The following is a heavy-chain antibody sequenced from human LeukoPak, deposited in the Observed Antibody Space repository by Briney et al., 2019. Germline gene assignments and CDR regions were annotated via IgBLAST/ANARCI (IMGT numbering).Heavy chain of an antibody. J-gene: IGHJ1*01. D-gene: IGHD3-22*01. CDR3: ATYSSLNRREFQY. Sequence: GSLRLSCEGSGYTFSNYWMGWVRQAPGKGLQWVANIKTDGSEKYYVDSVKGRFTISRDNAKNSLYLQMNSLRAEDTAVYYCATYSSLNRREFQYWGQGTLLTVSS. CDR2: IKTDGSEK. CDR1: GYTFSNYW. V-gene: IGHV3-7*01.